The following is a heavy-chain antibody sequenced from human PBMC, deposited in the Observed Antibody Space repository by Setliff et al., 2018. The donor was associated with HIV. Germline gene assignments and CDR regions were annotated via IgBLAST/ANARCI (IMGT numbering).Heavy chain of an antibody. V-gene: IGHV3-15*01. Sequence: GGSLRLSCAASGFTFSNSWMHWVRQAPGKGLEWVARIRNKKNGGTTYYAAPVEGRFTISRDDSKNTLSLQMNSLKTEDTAIYYCTTDLGSGRFSWNNNWGQGTLVTVPQ. J-gene: IGHJ4*02. D-gene: IGHD1-26*01. CDR3: TTDLGSGRFSWNNN. CDR1: GFTFSNSW. CDR2: IRNKKNGGTT.